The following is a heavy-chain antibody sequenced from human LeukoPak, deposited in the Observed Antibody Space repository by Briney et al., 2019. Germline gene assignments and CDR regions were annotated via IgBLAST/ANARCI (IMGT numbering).Heavy chain of an antibody. CDR2: INPSGGST. CDR1: GYTFTSYY. J-gene: IGHJ4*02. Sequence: ASVKVSCKASGYTFTSYYMHWVRQAPGQGLEWMGIINPSGGSTSYVQKFQGRVTMTRDTSTSTVYMELSSLRSEDTAVYYCATSGSPGIAVAGTVNWGQGTLVTVSS. CDR3: ATSGSPGIAVAGTVN. D-gene: IGHD6-19*01. V-gene: IGHV1-46*01.